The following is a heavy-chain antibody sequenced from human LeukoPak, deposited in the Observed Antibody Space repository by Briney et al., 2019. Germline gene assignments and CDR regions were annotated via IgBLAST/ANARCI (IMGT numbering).Heavy chain of an antibody. CDR1: GFTFSSYW. V-gene: IGHV3-74*01. CDR2: INSDASST. J-gene: IGHJ2*01. Sequence: GGSLRLSCAASGFTFSSYWMHWVRQAPGKGLVWVSRINSDASSTSYADSVKGRFTISRDNAKNTLYLQMNSLRAEDTAVYYCARDTAMVYWYFDLWGRGTLVTVSS. CDR3: ARDTAMVYWYFDL. D-gene: IGHD5-18*01.